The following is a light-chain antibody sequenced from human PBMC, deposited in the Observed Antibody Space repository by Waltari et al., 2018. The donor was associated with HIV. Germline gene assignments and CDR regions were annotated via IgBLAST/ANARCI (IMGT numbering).Light chain of an antibody. CDR2: EVS. CDR1: SSDVGNYKF. V-gene: IGLV2-23*02. CDR3: YSYAGSSTLSYV. J-gene: IGLJ1*01. Sequence: QSALTQPASMSGSPGQSITISCTGTSSDVGNYKFVSWYQQLPGKAPKLTMFEVSKRPSGVSNRFSGSKSVNTASLTISGLQVEDEADYYCYSYAGSSTLSYVFGTGTKVTVL.